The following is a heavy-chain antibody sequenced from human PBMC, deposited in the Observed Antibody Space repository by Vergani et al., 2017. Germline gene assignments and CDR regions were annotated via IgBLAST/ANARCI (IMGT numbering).Heavy chain of an antibody. CDR1: GFTSAGYA. Sequence: EVQLEESGGGLVLPGRSLRLSCVASGFTSAGYAMHWVRQAPGKGLEWVSGISWNSNSIGYADSVKGRFTISRDNAKNSLYLQMNSLRAEDTALYYCAKDLGTSAGGGWFGPWGQGNLVTVSS. CDR2: ISWNSNSI. V-gene: IGHV3-9*02. J-gene: IGHJ5*02. D-gene: IGHD3-10*01. CDR3: AKDLGTSAGGGWFGP.